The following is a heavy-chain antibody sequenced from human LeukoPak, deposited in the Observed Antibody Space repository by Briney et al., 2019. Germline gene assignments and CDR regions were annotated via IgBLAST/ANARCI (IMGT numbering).Heavy chain of an antibody. V-gene: IGHV3-21*01. CDR2: ISSGGTSM. CDR3: ARADCRGGACSLDF. CDR1: GFSFSAYA. Sequence: PGGSLRLSCAASGFSFSAYAMTWVRQAPGKGLEWVSSISSGGTSMSFAQSLQGRFIIPRENTWKSLSLQMNSLRPEDTAVYYCARADCRGGACSLDFWGQGTLVTVSA. J-gene: IGHJ4*02. D-gene: IGHD2-15*01.